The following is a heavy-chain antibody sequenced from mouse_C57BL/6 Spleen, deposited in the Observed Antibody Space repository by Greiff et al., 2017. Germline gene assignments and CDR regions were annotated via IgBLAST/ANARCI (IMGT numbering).Heavy chain of an antibody. Sequence: QVQLQQSGAELMKPGASVKLSCKATGYTFTGYWIEWVKQRPGHGLEWIGEILPGSGSTNYNEKFKGKATFTADTSSNTAYMQLSSRTTEDSAICYCARPLPYGGSDGYVDVWGTGTTVTVSS. V-gene: IGHV1-9*01. J-gene: IGHJ1*03. CDR3: ARPLPYGGSDGYVDV. CDR2: ILPGSGST. CDR1: GYTFTGYW. D-gene: IGHD1-1*01.